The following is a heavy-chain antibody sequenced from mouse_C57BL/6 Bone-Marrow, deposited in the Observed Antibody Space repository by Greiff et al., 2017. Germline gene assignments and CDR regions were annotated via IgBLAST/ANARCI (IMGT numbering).Heavy chain of an antibody. Sequence: QVQLKQPGAELVMPGASVKLSCKASGYTFTSYWMNWVKQRPGQGLEWIGEIDPSDSYTNYNQKFKGKSTLTVDKSSSTAYMQLSSLTSDDSAVYYCASLLTAMDYWGQGTSVTVSS. J-gene: IGHJ4*01. V-gene: IGHV1-69*01. CDR3: ASLLTAMDY. D-gene: IGHD2-1*01. CDR1: GYTFTSYW. CDR2: IDPSDSYT.